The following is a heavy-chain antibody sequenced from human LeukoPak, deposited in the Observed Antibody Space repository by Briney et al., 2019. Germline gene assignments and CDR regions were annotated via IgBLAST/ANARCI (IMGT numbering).Heavy chain of an antibody. Sequence: KPSETLSLTCTVSGGSISSYYWSWIRQPPGKGLEWIGYIYYSGSTNYNPSLKSRVTISVDTSKNQFSLKLSSVTAADTAVYYCARWGGWYSNWFDPWGQGTLVTVSS. D-gene: IGHD6-19*01. CDR2: IYYSGST. J-gene: IGHJ5*02. CDR1: GGSISSYY. V-gene: IGHV4-59*01. CDR3: ARWGGWYSNWFDP.